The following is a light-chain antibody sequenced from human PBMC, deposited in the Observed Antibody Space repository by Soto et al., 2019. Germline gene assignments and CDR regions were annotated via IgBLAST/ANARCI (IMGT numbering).Light chain of an antibody. CDR2: AIF. CDR1: QSVGYS. J-gene: IGKJ5*01. Sequence: ETMLTQAPATLSLSPGDRSTLSCRASQSVGYSLAWYQEKPGKAPRLVIYAIFTRASGVPTRISGSGSGTEFTLTISSLQSEDFAAYYCQQYNSCPLTCGRGTRLEIK. V-gene: IGKV3D-15*01. CDR3: QQYNSCPLT.